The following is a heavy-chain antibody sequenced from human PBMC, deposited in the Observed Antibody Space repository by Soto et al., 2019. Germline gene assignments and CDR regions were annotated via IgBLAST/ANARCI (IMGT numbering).Heavy chain of an antibody. D-gene: IGHD2-2*01. J-gene: IGHJ3*02. CDR3: ARPSAYFISHSFDI. V-gene: IGHV4-34*01. Sequence: QVHLQQWGAGLLKPSETLSLTCAVYGGSFSGYYWSWIRQPPGKGLEWIGEINHSGTTNYNPSLKSRVTISVDTSKSQFSLKLSSVTAADTAVYYCARPSAYFISHSFDIWGQGAMVTVPS. CDR2: INHSGTT. CDR1: GGSFSGYY.